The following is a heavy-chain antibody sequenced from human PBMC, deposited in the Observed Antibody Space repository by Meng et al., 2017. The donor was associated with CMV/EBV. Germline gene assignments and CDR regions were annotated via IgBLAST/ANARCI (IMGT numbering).Heavy chain of an antibody. J-gene: IGHJ6*02. V-gene: IGHV3-30-3*01. Sequence: GESLKISCAASGFTFTNNAMHWVRQAPGKGLEWVAVISYGGINTYHADPVRGRFTISRDNSKNTVYLQMNNLRADDTAVYYCARDRGASVVAAARGYFYYGMDVWGQGTTVTVSS. CDR2: ISYGGINT. CDR1: GFTFTNNA. D-gene: IGHD2-15*01. CDR3: ARDRGASVVAAARGYFYYGMDV.